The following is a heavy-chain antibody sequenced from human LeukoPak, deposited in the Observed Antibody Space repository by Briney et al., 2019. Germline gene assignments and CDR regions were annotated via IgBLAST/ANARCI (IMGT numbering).Heavy chain of an antibody. V-gene: IGHV3-21*01. D-gene: IGHD3-22*01. CDR1: GFTFSSYI. CDR3: ARVSDSTPDEGS. J-gene: IGHJ5*01. CDR2: ISPSGSHK. Sequence: KSGGSLRLSCAASGFTFSSYIMNWVRQAPGKGLEWVSSISPSGSHKYYADSVKGRFTISRDNAKNSVSLQMNSLRAEDTAVYYCARVSDSTPDEGSWGQGTLVTVSS.